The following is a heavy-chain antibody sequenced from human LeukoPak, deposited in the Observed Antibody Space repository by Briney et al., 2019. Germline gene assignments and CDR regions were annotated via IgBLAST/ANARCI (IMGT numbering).Heavy chain of an antibody. CDR3: ARHPNSNWDY. J-gene: IGHJ4*02. V-gene: IGHV3-7*03. CDR2: INEGGNEK. Sequence: GGSLRLSCAASGFTFRNYWMSWVRQVPGKGLEWVVNINEGGNEKNYVDSVKGRFTASRDNAQNSLYLQMNSLRVEDTAVYYCARHPNSNWDYWGQGTLVTVST. CDR1: GFTFRNYW. D-gene: IGHD6-13*01.